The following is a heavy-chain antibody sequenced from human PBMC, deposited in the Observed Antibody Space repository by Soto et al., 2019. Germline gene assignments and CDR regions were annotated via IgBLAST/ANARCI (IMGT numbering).Heavy chain of an antibody. CDR1: GYTFTSYA. D-gene: IGHD2-15*01. Sequence: ASVKVCCKASGYTFTSYARQWVRQAPGQRLEWMGWINAGNGNTKYSQKFQGRVTITRDTSASTAYMELSSLRSEDTAVYYCARDLGGWPDYWGQGTLVTVSS. CDR2: INAGNGNT. V-gene: IGHV1-3*01. CDR3: ARDLGGWPDY. J-gene: IGHJ4*02.